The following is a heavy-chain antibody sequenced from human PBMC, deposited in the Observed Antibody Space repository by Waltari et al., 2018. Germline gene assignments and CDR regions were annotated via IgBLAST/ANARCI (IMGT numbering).Heavy chain of an antibody. CDR2: FEPEDGET. CDR1: GYTLTELS. Sequence: QVQLVQSGAEVKKPGASVKVSCKVSGYTLTELSMHWVRQAPGKGLEWMGGFEPEDGETIYAQKFQGRVTMTEDTSTDTAYMELSSLRSEDTAVYYCATVPLGYYDSSGSYTLDYWGQGTLVTVSS. J-gene: IGHJ4*02. CDR3: ATVPLGYYDSSGSYTLDY. V-gene: IGHV1-24*01. D-gene: IGHD3-22*01.